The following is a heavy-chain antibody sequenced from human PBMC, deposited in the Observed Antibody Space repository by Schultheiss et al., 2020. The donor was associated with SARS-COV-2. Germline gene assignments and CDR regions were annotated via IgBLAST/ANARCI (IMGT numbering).Heavy chain of an antibody. J-gene: IGHJ4*02. CDR2: ISSSGSTI. CDR1: GFTFSSYE. Sequence: SCAASGFTFSSYEMNWVRQAPGKGLEWVSYISSSGSTIYYADSVKGRFTISRDNAKNSLYLQMNSLRAEDTAVYYCARERSRSYFDYWGQGTLVTVSS. V-gene: IGHV3-48*03. D-gene: IGHD3-10*01. CDR3: ARERSRSYFDY.